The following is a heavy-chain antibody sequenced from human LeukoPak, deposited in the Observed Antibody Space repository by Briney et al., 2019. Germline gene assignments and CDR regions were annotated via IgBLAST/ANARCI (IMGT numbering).Heavy chain of an antibody. Sequence: PSETLSLTCFVSGGFITSYYWSWIRQPAGKGLEWIGRIYTHGTTNYNPSLKSRVTMSIDTSKNQFSLRLSSVTAADTAVYYCAKVPWILLWTHYFDYWGQGTLVTVSS. CDR1: GGFITSYY. CDR2: IYTHGTT. CDR3: AKVPWILLWTHYFDY. J-gene: IGHJ4*02. V-gene: IGHV4-4*07. D-gene: IGHD5-18*01.